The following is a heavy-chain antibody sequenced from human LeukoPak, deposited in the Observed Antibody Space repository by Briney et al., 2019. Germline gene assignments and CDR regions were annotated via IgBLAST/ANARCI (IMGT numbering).Heavy chain of an antibody. CDR3: ARIYCSGGSCYSRGIPY. Sequence: PGGSLRLSCAASEFTFSNYWMNWVRQAPGKGLEWVSYISSSGSTIYYADSVKGRFTISRDNAKNSLYLQMNSLRAEDTAVYYCARIYCSGGSCYSRGIPYWGQGTLVTVSS. CDR1: EFTFSNYW. J-gene: IGHJ4*02. D-gene: IGHD2-15*01. CDR2: ISSSGSTI. V-gene: IGHV3-48*03.